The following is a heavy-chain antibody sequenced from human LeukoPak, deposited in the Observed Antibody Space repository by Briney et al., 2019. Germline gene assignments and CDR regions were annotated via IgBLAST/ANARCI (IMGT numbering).Heavy chain of an antibody. V-gene: IGHV1-2*02. CDR3: ARDGLRGVTMVRGVIYNWFDP. CDR2: INTNSGGT. Sequence: ASVKVSFKASGYTFIGYYMHWVRQPPGQGLEWMGWINTNSGGTNYAQEFQGRVTMTRDTSISTAYMELSRLRSDDTAVYYCARDGLRGVTMVRGVIYNWFDPWGQGTLVTVSS. D-gene: IGHD3-10*01. CDR1: GYTFIGYY. J-gene: IGHJ5*02.